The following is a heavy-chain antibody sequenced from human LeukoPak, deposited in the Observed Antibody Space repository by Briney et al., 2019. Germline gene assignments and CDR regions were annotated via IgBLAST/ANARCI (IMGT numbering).Heavy chain of an antibody. V-gene: IGHV1-8*01. CDR1: GYTFTSYD. Sequence: ASVKVSCKASGYTFTSYDINWVRQATGHGLEWMGWMNPNSGNTGYAQKFQGRVTMTRNTSISTAYMELSSLRSEDTAVYYCARSQRAYSGSYPLCYWGQGTLVTVSS. D-gene: IGHD1-26*01. CDR3: ARSQRAYSGSYPLCY. CDR2: MNPNSGNT. J-gene: IGHJ4*02.